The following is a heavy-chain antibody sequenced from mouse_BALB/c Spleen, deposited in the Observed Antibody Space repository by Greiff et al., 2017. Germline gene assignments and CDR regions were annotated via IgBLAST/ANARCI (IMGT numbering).Heavy chain of an antibody. CDR1: GFTFSDYY. V-gene: IGHV5-4*02. CDR3: ARPYGNYGGYFDV. CDR2: ISDGGSYT. Sequence: EVHLVESGGGLVKPGGSLKLSCAASGFTFSDYYMYWVRQTPEKRLEWVATISDGGSYTYYPDSVKGRFTISRDNAKNNLYLQMSSLKSEDTAMYYCARPYGNYGGYFDVWGAGTTVTVSS. D-gene: IGHD2-1*01. J-gene: IGHJ1*01.